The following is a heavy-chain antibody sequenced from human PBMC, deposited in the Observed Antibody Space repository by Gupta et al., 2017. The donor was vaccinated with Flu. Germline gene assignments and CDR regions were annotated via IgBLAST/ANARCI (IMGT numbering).Heavy chain of an antibody. V-gene: IGHV3-53*02. CDR3: ARDSSGPWESDY. J-gene: IGHJ4*02. CDR2: IYSGGST. Sequence: EVQLVETGGGLIQPGGSLRLSCAASGFTVSSNYMSWVRQAPGKGLEWVSVIYSGGSTYYADAVKGRFTISRDNSKKTRYLKRKSLRAEDTAVYYCARDSSGPWESDYWGQGTRVTVSS. D-gene: IGHD6-19*01. CDR1: GFTVSSNY.